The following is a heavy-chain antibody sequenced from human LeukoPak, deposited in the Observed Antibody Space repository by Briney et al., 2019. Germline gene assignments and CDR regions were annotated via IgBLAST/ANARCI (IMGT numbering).Heavy chain of an antibody. Sequence: SETLSLTCAVYGGSFSGYYWSWIRQPPGKGLEWIGEINHSGSTNYNPSLKSRVTISVDTSKNQFSLKLSSVTAADTAVYYCARGRIQLWSGNYYYGMDVWAKGPRSPSPQ. V-gene: IGHV4-34*01. CDR2: INHSGST. CDR3: ARGRIQLWSGNYYYGMDV. CDR1: GGSFSGYY. J-gene: IGHJ6*04. D-gene: IGHD5-18*01.